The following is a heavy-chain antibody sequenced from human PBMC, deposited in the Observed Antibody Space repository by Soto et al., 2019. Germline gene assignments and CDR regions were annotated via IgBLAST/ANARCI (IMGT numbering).Heavy chain of an antibody. CDR1: GDSVSSNTAA. D-gene: IGHD2-15*01. V-gene: IGHV6-1*01. J-gene: IGHJ6*02. Sequence: QVQLHQSGPGLVKPSQTLSITCAISGDSVSSNTAAWNWISQSPSIGLEWLGRTYYRPKWYNDYAVSVKCRIIINPDTSKNQFSLQLNSVPPEDTAVYYCAILRPAYGMDVWVQGTTVTVSS. CDR3: AILRPAYGMDV. CDR2: TYYRPKWYN.